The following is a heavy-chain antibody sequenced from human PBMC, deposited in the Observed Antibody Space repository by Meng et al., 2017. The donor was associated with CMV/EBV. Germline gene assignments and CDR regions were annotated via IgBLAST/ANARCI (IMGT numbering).Heavy chain of an antibody. V-gene: IGHV2-5*01. J-gene: IGHJ3*02. D-gene: IGHD2-2*01. CDR3: AHRRLGYCSSTSCAGGAFDI. Sequence: SGPTLVKPTQTLTLTCTFPGFPLSTSGVGVGWIRQPPGKALEWLALIYWNDDKRYSPSLKSRLTITKDTSKNQVVLTMTNMDPVDTATYYCAHRRLGYCSSTSCAGGAFDIWGQGTMVTVSS. CDR2: IYWNDDK. CDR1: GFPLSTSGVG.